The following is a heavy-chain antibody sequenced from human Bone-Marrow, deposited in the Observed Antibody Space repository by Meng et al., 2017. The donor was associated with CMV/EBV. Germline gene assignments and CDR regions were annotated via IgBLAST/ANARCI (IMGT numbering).Heavy chain of an antibody. D-gene: IGHD3-10*02. Sequence: GESLKISCEASGFTFSSHWMHWVRQTPGKGLVWVSRINSDASRTGYADSVKGRFTISRDNAKNTLYLQMNNLIVEDTAVYYCARDDDTVMYGGRLDPWGQGTLVTVSS. CDR3: ARDDDTVMYGGRLDP. CDR2: INSDASRT. J-gene: IGHJ5*02. V-gene: IGHV3-74*01. CDR1: GFTFSSHW.